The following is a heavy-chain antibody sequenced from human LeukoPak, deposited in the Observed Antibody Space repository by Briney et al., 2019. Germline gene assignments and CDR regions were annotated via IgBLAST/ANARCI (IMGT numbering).Heavy chain of an antibody. J-gene: IGHJ4*02. CDR1: GFTFSSYA. Sequence: PGGSLRLSCAASGFTFSSYAMSWVRQAPGEGLEWVSAISGSGGSTYYADSVKGRFTISRDNSKNTLYLQMNSLRAEDTAAYYCAKVYQPSYYDILTGYFDYWGQGTLVTVSS. D-gene: IGHD3-9*01. V-gene: IGHV3-23*01. CDR3: AKVYQPSYYDILTGYFDY. CDR2: ISGSGGST.